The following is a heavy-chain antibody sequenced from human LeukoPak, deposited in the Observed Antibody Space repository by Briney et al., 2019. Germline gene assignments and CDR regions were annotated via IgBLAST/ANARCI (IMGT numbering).Heavy chain of an antibody. J-gene: IGHJ4*02. CDR3: ARRKGDGYNSPFDY. CDR2: IYPADSDT. Sequence: SGESLKISCKGSGYSFPNYWIGWVRQMPGQGLEWMGIIYPADSDTRYSPSFQGQVTISADKSINTAYLQWTSLKASDIAMYYCARRKGDGYNSPFDYWGQGTLVTVSS. V-gene: IGHV5-51*01. CDR1: GYSFPNYW. D-gene: IGHD5-24*01.